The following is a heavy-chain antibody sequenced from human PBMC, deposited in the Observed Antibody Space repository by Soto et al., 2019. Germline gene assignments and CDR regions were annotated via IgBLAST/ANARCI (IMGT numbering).Heavy chain of an antibody. D-gene: IGHD3-3*01. CDR1: GFSLSSDGVG. V-gene: IGHV2-5*02. Sequence: QITLKEPGPSLVKPTQTVTLTCTFSGFSLSSDGVGVGWIRQPPGKAPEWLALIYWDDDKRYSPSLNTRLTITKDTSKNQVVLTMTNMDTVDTATYYCAHRPPGVFGDNWFDPWGQGTLVTVSS. J-gene: IGHJ5*02. CDR3: AHRPPGVFGDNWFDP. CDR2: IYWDDDK.